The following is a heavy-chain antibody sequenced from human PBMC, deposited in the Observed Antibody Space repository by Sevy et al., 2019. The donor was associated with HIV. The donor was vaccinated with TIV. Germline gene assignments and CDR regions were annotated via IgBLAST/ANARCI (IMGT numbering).Heavy chain of an antibody. J-gene: IGHJ1*01. CDR2: ISYDGSNK. Sequence: GGYLRPSCAASGFTFSDYSMHWVRQAPGKGLEWVATISYDGSNKHYADSVKGRFTHSRDNSKNSLFLQMNSLRAEDTAVYYCALERLSSNVAEYFQNWGQGTLVTVSS. CDR1: GFTFSDYS. CDR3: ALERLSSNVAEYFQN. V-gene: IGHV3-30-3*01. D-gene: IGHD1-1*01.